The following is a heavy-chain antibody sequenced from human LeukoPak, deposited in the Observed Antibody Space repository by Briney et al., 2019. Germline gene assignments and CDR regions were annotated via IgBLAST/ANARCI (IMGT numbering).Heavy chain of an antibody. J-gene: IGHJ6*02. CDR2: NNPNSGGT. Sequence: ASVKVSCKASGYTFTGYYMHWVRQAPGQGLEWMGWNNPNSGGTNYAQKFQGRVTMTRDTSISTAYMELSRLRSDDTAVYYCARDQRYPAEYGMDVWGQGTTVTVSS. CDR1: GYTFTGYY. V-gene: IGHV1-2*02. CDR3: ARDQRYPAEYGMDV. D-gene: IGHD1-14*01.